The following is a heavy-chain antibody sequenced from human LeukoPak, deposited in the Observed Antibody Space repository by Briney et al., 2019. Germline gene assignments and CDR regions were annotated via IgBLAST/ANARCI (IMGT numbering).Heavy chain of an antibody. CDR2: IKQDGSEK. J-gene: IGHJ3*02. CDR1: GFTFSSYW. Sequence: PGGSLRLSCAASGFTFSSYWMSWVRQAPGKGLEWVANIKQDGSEKYYVDSVKGRFTISRDNAKNSLYLQMNSLRAEDTAVYYCARNDWHYDFWSGCPYDAFDIWGRGTMVTVSS. CDR3: ARNDWHYDFWSGCPYDAFDI. D-gene: IGHD3-3*01. V-gene: IGHV3-7*01.